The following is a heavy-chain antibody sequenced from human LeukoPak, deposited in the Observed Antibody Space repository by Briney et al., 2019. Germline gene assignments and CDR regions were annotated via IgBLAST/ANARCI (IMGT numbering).Heavy chain of an antibody. J-gene: IGHJ4*02. CDR2: ISGNGAHP. CDR1: GFTFSSYA. Sequence: GGSLRLSCAASGFTFSSYATSWVRQAPGKGLEWVSSISGNGAHPYYADSVRGRFSISRDFSRNAVFLQMSSLRVEDTATYYCAKAVDGRGYYFERGADFWGQGTMVTVSS. D-gene: IGHD3-22*01. CDR3: AKAVDGRGYYFERGADF. V-gene: IGHV3-23*01.